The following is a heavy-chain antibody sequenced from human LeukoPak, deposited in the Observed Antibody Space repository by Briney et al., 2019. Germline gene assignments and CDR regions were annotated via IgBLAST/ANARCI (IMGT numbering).Heavy chain of an antibody. J-gene: IGHJ5*02. V-gene: IGHV3-7*01. D-gene: IGHD4-23*01. CDR1: GFTFSNYW. CDR3: ARVPRGGDKFDP. CDR2: IKYDGSET. Sequence: GGFLRLSCTASGFTFSNYWMNWVRQAPGKGLEWVANIKYDGSETYHVDSVKGRFTIYRDNAKNSLYLQMNSLRAEDTAVYYCARVPRGGDKFDPWGQGTLVIVSS.